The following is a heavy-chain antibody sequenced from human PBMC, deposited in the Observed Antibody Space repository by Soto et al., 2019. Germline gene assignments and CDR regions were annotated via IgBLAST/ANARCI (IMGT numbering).Heavy chain of an antibody. CDR1: GGAISRYY. J-gene: IGHJ6*02. D-gene: IGHD2-21*02. CDR2: LYNAGST. CDR3: ARDLWGYCGTDCNTLDV. Sequence: QVRLQQSGPGLVKPSETLSLTCTVSGGAISRYYWSWIRQPPGKGLEWIGYLYNAGSTIYNPSLKSRVTISVDLSQNHFSLNLNYVTAADTAVYYCARDLWGYCGTDCNTLDVWGQGTTVTVSS. V-gene: IGHV4-59*01.